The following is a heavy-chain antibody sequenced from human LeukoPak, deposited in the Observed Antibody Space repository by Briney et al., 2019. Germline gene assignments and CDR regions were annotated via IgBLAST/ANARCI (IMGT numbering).Heavy chain of an antibody. J-gene: IGHJ3*02. Sequence: PGGSLRLSCAASGFTFSNYDMNWVRQAPGKGLEWVSYISSSGSLIYYADSVKGRFTISRDNAKNSLYLQMNSLRDEDTAVYYCARVCRDSSGYGAFDIWGQGTMVTVSS. CDR3: ARVCRDSSGYGAFDI. CDR2: ISSSGSLI. V-gene: IGHV3-48*03. CDR1: GFTFSNYD. D-gene: IGHD3-22*01.